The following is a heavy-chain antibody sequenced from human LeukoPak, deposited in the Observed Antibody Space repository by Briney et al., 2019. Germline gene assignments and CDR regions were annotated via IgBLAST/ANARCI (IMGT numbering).Heavy chain of an antibody. V-gene: IGHV4-31*03. CDR2: IYYSGST. CDR1: GGSISSGGYY. J-gene: IGHJ6*02. CDR3: AIAAAGTYYYYGMDV. D-gene: IGHD6-13*01. Sequence: SQTPSLTCTVSGGSISSGGYYWSWIRQHPGKGLEWIGYIYYSGSTYYNPSLKSRVTISVDTSKNQFSLKLSSVTAADTAVYYCAIAAAGTYYYYGMDVWGQGTTVTVSS.